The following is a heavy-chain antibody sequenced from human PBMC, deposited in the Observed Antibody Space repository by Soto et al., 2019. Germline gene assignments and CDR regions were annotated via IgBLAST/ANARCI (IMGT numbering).Heavy chain of an antibody. CDR3: AKGGSSWTEWFDP. D-gene: IGHD6-13*01. J-gene: IGHJ5*02. CDR1: GGTFSRYA. Sequence: QVQLVQSGAEVKKPGSSVKVSCKASGGTFSRYAVSWVRQAPGQGLEWMGGIIPGLGTINYAQKFQGRVTITADESTSTAYMELSSLRSEDTAVYYCAKGGSSWTEWFDPWGQGTLVTVSS. V-gene: IGHV1-69*01. CDR2: IIPGLGTI.